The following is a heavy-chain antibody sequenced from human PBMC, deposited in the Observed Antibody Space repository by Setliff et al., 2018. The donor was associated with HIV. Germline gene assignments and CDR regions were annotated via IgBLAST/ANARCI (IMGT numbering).Heavy chain of an antibody. V-gene: IGHV1-8*02. CDR3: ARGIKLVGGVIVGSTDV. D-gene: IGHD3-16*02. CDR1: GYTFTSYG. J-gene: IGHJ6*04. CDR2: MNPNSGNT. Sequence: ASVKVSCKASGYTFTSYGINWVRQATGQGLEWMGWMNPNSGNTGYAQEFQGRVTMTRNTSISTAYMELSSLRSEDTAVYYCARGIKLVGGVIVGSTDVWGKGTTVTVSS.